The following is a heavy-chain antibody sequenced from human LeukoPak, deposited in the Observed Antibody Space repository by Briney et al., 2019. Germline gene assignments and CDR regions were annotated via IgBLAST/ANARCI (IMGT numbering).Heavy chain of an antibody. J-gene: IGHJ4*02. V-gene: IGHV3-23*01. D-gene: IGHD2-2*01. CDR1: GFTFSSYA. Sequence: GASLRLSCAASGFTFSSYAMSWVRQAPGKGLEWVSAISGSGGSTYYADSVKGRFTISRDNSKNTQYLQMNSLRAEDTAVYYCARGYCSSTSCYYFDYWGQGTLVTVSS. CDR3: ARGYCSSTSCYYFDY. CDR2: ISGSGGST.